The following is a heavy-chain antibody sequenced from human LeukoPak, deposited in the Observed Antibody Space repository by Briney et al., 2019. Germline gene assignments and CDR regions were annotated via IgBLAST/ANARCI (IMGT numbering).Heavy chain of an antibody. V-gene: IGHV3-9*01. CDR3: AKAPGYSYGNSFDY. CDR1: GFTFDDYA. J-gene: IGHJ4*02. CDR2: ISWNSGSI. Sequence: GGSLRLSCAASGFTFDDYAMHWVRQAPGKGLEWVSRISWNSGSIGYADSVKGRFTISRDNAKNSLYLQMNSLRAEDTALYYCAKAPGYSYGNSFDYWGQGTLVTVSS. D-gene: IGHD5-18*01.